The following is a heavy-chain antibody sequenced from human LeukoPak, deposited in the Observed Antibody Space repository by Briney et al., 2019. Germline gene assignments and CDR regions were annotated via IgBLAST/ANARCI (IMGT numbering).Heavy chain of an antibody. CDR2: ISYDGSNK. D-gene: IGHD2-21*02. J-gene: IGHJ6*03. CDR1: GFTFSTYA. Sequence: GGSLRLSCAASGFTFSTYAMHWVRRAPGKGLEWVAVISYDGSNKYYADSVKGRFTISRDNSKNTLFLQMNSLRAEDTAVYYCARAKIASTVIYYYMDVWGKGTTVTVSS. CDR3: ARAKIASTVIYYYMDV. V-gene: IGHV3-30*04.